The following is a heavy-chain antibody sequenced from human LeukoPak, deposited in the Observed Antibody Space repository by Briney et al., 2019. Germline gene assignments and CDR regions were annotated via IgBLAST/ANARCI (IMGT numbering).Heavy chain of an antibody. CDR3: ARQYYYGSGSYYPEYYFDY. D-gene: IGHD3-10*01. V-gene: IGHV4-59*08. Sequence: PSETLSLTCTVSGGSISSYYWSWIRQPPGRGLEWIGYIYYSGSTNYNPSLKSRVTISVDTSKNQFSLELSSVTAADTAVYYCARQYYYGSGSYYPEYYFDYWGQGTLVTVSS. CDR2: IYYSGST. CDR1: GGSISSYY. J-gene: IGHJ4*02.